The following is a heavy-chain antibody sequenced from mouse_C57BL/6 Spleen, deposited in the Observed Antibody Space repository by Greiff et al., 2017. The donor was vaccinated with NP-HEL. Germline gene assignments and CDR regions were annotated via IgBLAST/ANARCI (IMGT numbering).Heavy chain of an antibody. V-gene: IGHV1-18*01. CDR3: ARKGLPFYYAMDY. CDR1: GYTFTDYN. CDR2: INPNNGGT. Sequence: EVQVVESGPELVKPGASVKIPCKASGYTFTDYNMDWVKQSHGKSLEWIGDINPNNGGTIYNQKFKGKATLTVDKSSSTAYMELRSLTSEDTAVYYCARKGLPFYYAMDYWGQGTSVTVSS. D-gene: IGHD3-3*01. J-gene: IGHJ4*01.